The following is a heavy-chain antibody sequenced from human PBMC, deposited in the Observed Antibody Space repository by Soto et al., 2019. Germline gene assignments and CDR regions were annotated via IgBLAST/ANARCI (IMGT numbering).Heavy chain of an antibody. CDR3: ARDDPIAVAGTDSYSHGMDV. CDR1: GYTFTSYG. V-gene: IGHV1-18*01. CDR2: ISAYNGNT. Sequence: QVQLVQSGAVVKKPGASVKVSCKASGYTFTSYGISWVRQAPGQGLEWMGWISAYNGNTNYAQKLQGRATMTTGTSTSTAYMDLRSPRSDDTAVYYCARDDPIAVAGTDSYSHGMDVWGQGTTVTVSS. J-gene: IGHJ6*02. D-gene: IGHD6-19*01.